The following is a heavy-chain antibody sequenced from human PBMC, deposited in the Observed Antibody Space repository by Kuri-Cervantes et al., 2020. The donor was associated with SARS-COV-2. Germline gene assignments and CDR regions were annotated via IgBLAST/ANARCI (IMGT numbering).Heavy chain of an antibody. D-gene: IGHD2-8*02. V-gene: IGHV1-46*01. CDR2: INPSGGST. Sequence: ASVKVSCKASGYTFTSYYMHWVRQAPGQGLEWMGIINPSGGSTSYAQKFQGRVTMTRGTSTSTAYMELRSLRSDDTAVYYCARGAADCTGGVCRDWFDPWGQGTLVTVSS. CDR1: GYTFTSYY. J-gene: IGHJ5*02. CDR3: ARGAADCTGGVCRDWFDP.